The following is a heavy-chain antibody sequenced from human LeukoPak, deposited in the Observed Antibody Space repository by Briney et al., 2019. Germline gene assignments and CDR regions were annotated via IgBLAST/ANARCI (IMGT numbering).Heavy chain of an antibody. D-gene: IGHD3-3*01. CDR3: ARGVYDDLYYFDF. CDR2: INHSGSS. Sequence: PSETLSLTCTVSGGSISSGDSYWNWVRQPPGKGLEWIGYINHSGSSYYTPSLTSRVTMSVDTSKNQFSLKLSSVTVTDTAVYYCARGVYDDLYYFDFWGQGTLVTVSS. V-gene: IGHV4-30-4*01. CDR1: GGSISSGDSY. J-gene: IGHJ4*02.